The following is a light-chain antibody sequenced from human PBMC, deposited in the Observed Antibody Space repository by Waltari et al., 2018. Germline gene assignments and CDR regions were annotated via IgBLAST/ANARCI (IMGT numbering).Light chain of an antibody. V-gene: IGLV1-40*01. CDR1: SSTIGAGSD. J-gene: IGLJ3*02. Sequence: QSGLTQPPSVSGAPGQRVTISCTGSSSTIGAGSDLPRYKLLPGTAPKLLIYANNNRPSGVPDRFSGSKSGTSASLAITGLQVEDEADYYCQSYDSSLSASVFGGGTKLTVL. CDR2: ANN. CDR3: QSYDSSLSASV.